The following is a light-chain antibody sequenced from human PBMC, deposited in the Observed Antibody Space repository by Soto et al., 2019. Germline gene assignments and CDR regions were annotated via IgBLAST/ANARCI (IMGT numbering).Light chain of an antibody. CDR2: EVN. CDR3: SSYSSTTVHYV. J-gene: IGLJ1*01. CDR1: SSDILSYDY. Sequence: QSALTQPASVSGSPGQSVTMSCTGTSSDILSYDYVSWYQQHPGKAPKLIIYEVNNRPSGVSNRFSGSKSDNTASLTISGLQAADEADYYCSSYSSTTVHYVFGTGTKLTVL. V-gene: IGLV2-14*01.